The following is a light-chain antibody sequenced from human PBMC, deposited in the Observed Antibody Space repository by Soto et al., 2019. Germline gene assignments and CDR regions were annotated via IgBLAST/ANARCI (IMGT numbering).Light chain of an antibody. CDR2: DVS. V-gene: IGKV3-11*01. CDR3: HHRNGWPAT. J-gene: IGKJ1*01. Sequence: EIVLTQSPATLSLSPGERATLSCRASQSVGIQLAWYQQKAGQTPRLLIYDVSNRATGIPARFSGSGTGTDFTLTITSLEPEDSAVYYCHHRNGWPATFGQGTKVEIK. CDR1: QSVGIQ.